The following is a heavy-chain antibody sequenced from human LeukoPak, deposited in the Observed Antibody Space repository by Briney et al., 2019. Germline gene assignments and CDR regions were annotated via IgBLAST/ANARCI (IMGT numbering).Heavy chain of an antibody. CDR1: GFTFSGYT. Sequence: GGSLRLSCAASGFTFSGYTMNWVRQAPGKGLEWVSFISLSSSYIHYADSVKGRFTISRDNSKNTLYLQMNNLRDEDTAMYYCSRDHGGQHWGQGTLVTVSS. CDR3: SRDHGGQH. CDR2: ISLSSSYI. V-gene: IGHV3-21*01. D-gene: IGHD4-23*01. J-gene: IGHJ4*02.